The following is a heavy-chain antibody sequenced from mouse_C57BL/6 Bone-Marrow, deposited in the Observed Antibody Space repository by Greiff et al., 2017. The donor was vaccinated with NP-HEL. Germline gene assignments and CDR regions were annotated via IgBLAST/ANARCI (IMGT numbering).Heavy chain of an antibody. Sequence: EVQLVESGGGLVKPGGSLKLSCAASGFTFSSYAMSWVRQTPEKRLEWVATISDGGSYTYYPDNVKGRFTISRDNAKNNLYLQMSHLKSEDTAMYYCARDLTITGSIAYWGQGTLVTVSA. D-gene: IGHD4-1*01. CDR3: ARDLTITGSIAY. CDR2: ISDGGSYT. V-gene: IGHV5-4*01. J-gene: IGHJ3*01. CDR1: GFTFSSYA.